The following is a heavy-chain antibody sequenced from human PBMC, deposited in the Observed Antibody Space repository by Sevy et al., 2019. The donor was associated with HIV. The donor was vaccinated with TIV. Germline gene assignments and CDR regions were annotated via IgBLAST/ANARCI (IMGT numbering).Heavy chain of an antibody. D-gene: IGHD2-2*02. CDR2: ISSSGSTI. CDR3: ARVTTPDCSSTSCYINYYYYGMDV. Sequence: GGSLRLSCAASGFTFSDYYMSWIRQAPGKGLEWVSYISSSGSTIYYADSVKGRFTISRDNAKNSMYLQMNSLRAEDTAVYYCARVTTPDCSSTSCYINYYYYGMDVWGQGTTVTVSS. J-gene: IGHJ6*02. CDR1: GFTFSDYY. V-gene: IGHV3-11*01.